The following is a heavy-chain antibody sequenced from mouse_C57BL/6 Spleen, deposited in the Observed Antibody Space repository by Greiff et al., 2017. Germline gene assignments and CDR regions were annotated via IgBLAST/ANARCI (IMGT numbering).Heavy chain of an antibody. CDR2: IYPGSGST. V-gene: IGHV1-55*01. Sequence: QVQLKQPGAELVKPGASVKMSCKASGYTFTSYWITWVKQRPGQGLEWIGDIYPGSGSTNYNEKFKSKATLTVDTSSSTAYMQLSSLTSEDSAVYYCARSMDLYDPTGYFDVWGTGTTVTVSS. CDR1: GYTFTSYW. J-gene: IGHJ1*03. D-gene: IGHD1-1*01. CDR3: ARSMDLYDPTGYFDV.